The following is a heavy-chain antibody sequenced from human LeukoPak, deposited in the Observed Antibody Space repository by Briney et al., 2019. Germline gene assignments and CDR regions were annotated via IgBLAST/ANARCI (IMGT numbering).Heavy chain of an antibody. Sequence: QPGGSLRLSCAASGFTFSSYAMSWVRQAPGKGLEWVSAISGSGGSTYYADSVKGRFTISRDNSKNTLYLQMNSLRAEDTAVYYCAKDHGGLRFLEWLSLGGVCFDFWGQGTLVTVSS. J-gene: IGHJ4*02. CDR1: GFTFSSYA. D-gene: IGHD3-3*01. V-gene: IGHV3-23*01. CDR3: AKDHGGLRFLEWLSLGGVCFDF. CDR2: ISGSGGST.